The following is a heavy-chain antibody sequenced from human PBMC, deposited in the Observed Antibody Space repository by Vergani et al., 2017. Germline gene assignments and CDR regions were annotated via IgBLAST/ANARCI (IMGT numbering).Heavy chain of an antibody. CDR2: IIPIFGTA. J-gene: IGHJ4*02. V-gene: IGHV1-69*01. Sequence: QVQLVQSGAEVKKPGSSVKVSCKASGGTFSSYAISWVRQAPGQGLEWMGGIIPIFGTANYAQKFQGRVTSTADESTSTAYMELSSLRSEDTAVYYCARDYVSYGGVIVYGVFDDWGQGTLVTVSS. D-gene: IGHD3-16*02. CDR1: GGTFSSYA. CDR3: ARDYVSYGGVIVYGVFDD.